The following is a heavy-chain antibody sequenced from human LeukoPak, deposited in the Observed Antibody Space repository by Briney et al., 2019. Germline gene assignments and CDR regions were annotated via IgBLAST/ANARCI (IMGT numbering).Heavy chain of an antibody. D-gene: IGHD3-3*01. V-gene: IGHV1-46*01. CDR1: GYTFSSYY. CDR2: IIPRDGVT. CDR3: ARAGRRLLGVLIPLSFDY. J-gene: IGHJ4*02. Sequence: AAVKVSCKASGYTFSSYYVHWVRQAPGQGLGWMGMIIPRDGVTSNAQKFQGRVTMTRDMSTSTDYMELSSLRSEDTAVYYCARAGRRLLGVLIPLSFDYWGQGAPVTVSS.